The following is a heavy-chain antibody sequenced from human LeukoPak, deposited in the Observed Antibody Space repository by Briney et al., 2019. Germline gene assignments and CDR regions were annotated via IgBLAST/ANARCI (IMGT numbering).Heavy chain of an antibody. Sequence: SETLSLTCAVYGGSFSGYYWSWIRQPPGKGLERIGEINHSGSTNYSPSLKSRVTISVDTSKKQFSLRLSSVTAADTAVYYCARGYPAAGFNYWGQGTLVTVSS. CDR1: GGSFSGYY. J-gene: IGHJ4*02. V-gene: IGHV4-34*01. CDR2: INHSGST. CDR3: ARGYPAAGFNY. D-gene: IGHD6-13*01.